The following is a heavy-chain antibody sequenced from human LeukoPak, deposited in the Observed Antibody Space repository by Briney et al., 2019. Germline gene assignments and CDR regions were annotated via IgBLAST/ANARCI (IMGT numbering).Heavy chain of an antibody. CDR2: INHSGST. V-gene: IGHV4-34*01. J-gene: IGHJ6*03. D-gene: IGHD6-6*01. Sequence: SETLSLTCAVYGGSFSGYYWSWIRQPPGKGLEWIGEINHSGSTNYNPSLKSRVTISVDTSKNQFSLKLSSVTAADTAVYYCASEYSSSPLPYYYCMDVWGKGTTVTVSS. CDR1: GGSFSGYY. CDR3: ASEYSSSPLPYYYCMDV.